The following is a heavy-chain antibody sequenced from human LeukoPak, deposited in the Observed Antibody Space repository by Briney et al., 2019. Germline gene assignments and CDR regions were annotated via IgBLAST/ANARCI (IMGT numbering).Heavy chain of an antibody. CDR1: GYTLTELS. Sequence: ASVKVSCKVSGYTLTELSMYSVRQAPGKGLECMGSFDPEDGETIFAQKFQGRVTMTEDTSTDTAYMELSSLRSEDTALYYCATGIATVTLEYWGQGTLVTVSS. V-gene: IGHV1-24*01. J-gene: IGHJ4*02. CDR3: ATGIATVTLEY. CDR2: FDPEDGET. D-gene: IGHD4-17*01.